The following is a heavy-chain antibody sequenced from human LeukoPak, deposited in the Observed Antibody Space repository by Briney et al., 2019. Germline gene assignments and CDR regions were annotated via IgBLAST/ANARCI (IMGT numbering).Heavy chain of an antibody. CDR3: AKDQQYSGSYLFDY. D-gene: IGHD1-26*01. CDR2: ITSSGGGT. CDR1: GFTFSSYA. V-gene: IGHV3-23*01. J-gene: IGHJ4*02. Sequence: GGSLRLSCAASGFTFSSYAMSWVRRAPGEGLEWVSAITSSGGGTFYADSVKGRFTISRDNSKNTLYLQMNSLRAEDTAVYYCAKDQQYSGSYLFDYWGQGTLVTVSS.